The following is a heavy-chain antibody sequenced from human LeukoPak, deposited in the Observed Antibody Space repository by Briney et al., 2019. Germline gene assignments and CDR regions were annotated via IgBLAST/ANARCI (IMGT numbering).Heavy chain of an antibody. V-gene: IGHV3-30-3*01. D-gene: IGHD3-22*01. J-gene: IGHJ5*02. CDR1: GFTFSSYA. CDR2: ISYDGSNK. CDR3: AKRLYYDSSGYYYHNWFDP. Sequence: GRSLRLSCAASGFTFSSYAMHWVRQAPGKGLEWVAVISYDGSNKYYADSVKGRFTISRDNSKNTLYLQMNSLRAEDTAVYYCAKRLYYDSSGYYYHNWFDPWGQGTLVTVSS.